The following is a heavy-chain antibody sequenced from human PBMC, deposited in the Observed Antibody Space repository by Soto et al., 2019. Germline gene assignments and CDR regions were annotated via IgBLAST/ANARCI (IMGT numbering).Heavy chain of an antibody. CDR1: GGTFSSCA. CDR2: IIPIFGTA. D-gene: IGHD3-16*02. CDR3: VRDIISFGGGIVGRVHYRMDV. J-gene: IGHJ6*02. V-gene: IGHV1-69*06. Sequence: GAAVQVSCKTSGGTFSSCAISCVVQPPRQGGAWMVGIIPIFGTANYAQEFQGRVTIPAEKSTSTAYMELSGLRPEDTAVYYCVRDIISFGGGIVGRVHYRMDVWGQETTVTVSS.